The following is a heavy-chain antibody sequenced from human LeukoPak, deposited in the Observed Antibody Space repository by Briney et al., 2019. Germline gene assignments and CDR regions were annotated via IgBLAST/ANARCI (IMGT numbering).Heavy chain of an antibody. V-gene: IGHV4-59*01. CDR3: ARDTAMAYFDY. Sequence: SETLSLNCTVSGGSISSYYWSWIRQPPGKGLEWIGYIYYSGSTNYNPSLKNRVTISVDTSKNQFSLKLSSVTAADTAVYYCARDTAMAYFDYWGQGTLVTVSS. J-gene: IGHJ4*02. CDR2: IYYSGST. D-gene: IGHD5-18*01. CDR1: GGSISSYY.